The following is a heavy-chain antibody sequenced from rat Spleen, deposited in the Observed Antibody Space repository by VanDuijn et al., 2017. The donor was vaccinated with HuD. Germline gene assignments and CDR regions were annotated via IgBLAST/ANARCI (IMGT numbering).Heavy chain of an antibody. CDR2: ISAGGGNT. V-gene: IGHV5-25*01. D-gene: IGHD4-3*01. Sequence: EVQLVESGGDLVQPERSMKLSCAASGFTFNNYYMAWVRQAPTKGLEWVASISAGGGNTYYRDSVKGRFTISRDNVKNILYLQMDSLRSEDTATYYCARGTTIRGYVLDAWGQGASVTVSS. J-gene: IGHJ4*01. CDR1: GFTFNNYY. CDR3: ARGTTIRGYVLDA.